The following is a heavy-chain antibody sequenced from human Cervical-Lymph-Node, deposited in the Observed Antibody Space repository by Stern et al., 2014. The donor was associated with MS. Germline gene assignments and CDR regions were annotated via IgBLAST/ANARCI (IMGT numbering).Heavy chain of an antibody. V-gene: IGHV5-51*01. CDR3: ARFPSVGNWDYTDQLDY. J-gene: IGHJ4*02. D-gene: IGHD4-11*01. CDR1: GYSFNTDW. CDR2: IYPDDSDA. Sequence: EVQLVESGAEVKKPGESLRISCKGSGYSFNTDWIGWVRQMPGKGLEWMGVIYPDDSDARYSPSFQGQVTFSVDKSISTAYLQWSSLKASDTAMYYCARFPSVGNWDYTDQLDYWGQGTRVIVSS.